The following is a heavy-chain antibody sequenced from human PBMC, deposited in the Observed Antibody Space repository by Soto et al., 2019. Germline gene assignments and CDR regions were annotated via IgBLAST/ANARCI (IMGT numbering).Heavy chain of an antibody. Sequence: QVQLVESGGGVVQPGRSLRLSCAASGFTFRSYGMHWVRQAPGKGLEWVAVISYDGSNKYYADSVKGRFTISRDNSKNTLYLQMNSLRAEGTAVYYCAKDKEGGGGGHYLPRGYYYGMDVWGQGATVTVSS. CDR3: AKDKEGGGGGHYLPRGYYYGMDV. CDR2: ISYDGSNK. CDR1: GFTFRSYG. D-gene: IGHD4-17*01. J-gene: IGHJ6*02. V-gene: IGHV3-30*18.